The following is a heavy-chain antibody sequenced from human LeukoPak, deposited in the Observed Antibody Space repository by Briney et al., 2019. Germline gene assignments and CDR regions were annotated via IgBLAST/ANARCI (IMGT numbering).Heavy chain of an antibody. CDR3: VREDGGGFGS. V-gene: IGHV3-7*01. D-gene: IGHD3-10*01. Sequence: GGSLRLSCAASGFTFSEYWISWVRQAPGKGLEWVANIKQDGGQKSYVNSVKGRFTISRDNAEMSVYLQMNSLRAEDTAVYFCVREDGGGFGSWGRGTLVSVSS. J-gene: IGHJ5*01. CDR2: IKQDGGQK. CDR1: GFTFSEYW.